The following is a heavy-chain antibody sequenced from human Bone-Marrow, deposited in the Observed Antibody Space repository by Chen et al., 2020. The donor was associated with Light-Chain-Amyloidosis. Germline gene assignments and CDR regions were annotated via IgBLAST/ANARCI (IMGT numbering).Heavy chain of an antibody. V-gene: IGHV3-23*01. D-gene: IGHD6-19*01. CDR3: AKKLRGVAVIDALDI. CDR2: ISGSGRST. Sequence: EVQLLESGGGLVQPGGSLRLSCAASGFTFSSYAMSWVRQAPGKGLEWVAAISGSGRSTYYADSGTGRFTISRDNSKNTLYLQTNSLRAEDTAVYYCAKKLRGVAVIDALDIWGQGTMVTVSS. J-gene: IGHJ3*02. CDR1: GFTFSSYA.